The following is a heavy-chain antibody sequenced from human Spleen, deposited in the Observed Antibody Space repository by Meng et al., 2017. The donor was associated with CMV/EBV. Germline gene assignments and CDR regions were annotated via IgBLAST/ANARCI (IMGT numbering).Heavy chain of an antibody. CDR2: INHSGST. D-gene: IGHD3-10*01. V-gene: IGHV4-34*01. CDR1: GGSFSGYY. Sequence: QVQLQQWGAGLLKPSETLSLTGAVYGGSFSGYYWSWIRQPPGKGLEWIGEINHSGSTNYNPSLKSRVTISVDTSKNQFSLKLSSVTAADTAVYYCARDQISGFDYWGQGTLVTVSS. J-gene: IGHJ4*02. CDR3: ARDQISGFDY.